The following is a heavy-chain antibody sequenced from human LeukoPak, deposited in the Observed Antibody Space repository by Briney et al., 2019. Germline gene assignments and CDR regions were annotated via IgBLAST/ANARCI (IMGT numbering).Heavy chain of an antibody. CDR2: INHSGST. CDR1: GGSISGYY. Sequence: SETLSLTCAASGGSISGYYWSWIRQPPGKGLEWIGEINHSGSTNYNPSLKSRVTISVDTSKNQFSLELSSVTAADTAVYYCARPGIAAALWYFDLWGRGTLVTVSS. CDR3: ARPGIAAALWYFDL. J-gene: IGHJ2*01. V-gene: IGHV4-34*01. D-gene: IGHD6-13*01.